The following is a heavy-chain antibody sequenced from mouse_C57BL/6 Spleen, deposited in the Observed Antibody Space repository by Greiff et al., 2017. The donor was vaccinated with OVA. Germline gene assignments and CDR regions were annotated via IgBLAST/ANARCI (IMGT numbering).Heavy chain of an antibody. Sequence: EVQLQQSGAELVRPGASVKLSCTASGFNIKDDYMHWVKQRPEQGLEWIGWIDPENGDTEYASKFQGKATITADTSSNTAYLQLSSLTSEDTAVYYCTRTGTGGYWGQGTLVTVSA. V-gene: IGHV14-4*01. D-gene: IGHD4-1*01. CDR1: GFNIKDDY. CDR3: TRTGTGGY. J-gene: IGHJ3*01. CDR2: IDPENGDT.